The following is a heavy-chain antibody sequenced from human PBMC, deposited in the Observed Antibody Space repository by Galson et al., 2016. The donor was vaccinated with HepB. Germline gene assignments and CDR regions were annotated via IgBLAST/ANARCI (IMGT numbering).Heavy chain of an antibody. J-gene: IGHJ4*02. V-gene: IGHV3-20*04. CDR3: ARAPYLYLAAAAYYFDY. D-gene: IGHD6-13*01. Sequence: LRLSCAASGFTFDDYGMSWVRQTPGKGLEWVSGINWSGGSTGYADSVKGRFTISRDNAKNSLYLQMNSLRAEDTALYYCARAPYLYLAAAAYYFDYWGQGTLVTVSS. CDR1: GFTFDDYG. CDR2: INWSGGST.